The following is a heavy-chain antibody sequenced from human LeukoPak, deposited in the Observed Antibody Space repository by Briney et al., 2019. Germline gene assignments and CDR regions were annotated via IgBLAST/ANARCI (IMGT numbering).Heavy chain of an antibody. CDR3: ARDRNYYDSSGYGIDY. D-gene: IGHD3-22*01. Sequence: AGGSLRLSCAASGFTFSSYSMNWVRQAPGKGLEWVSYISSSSSTIYYADSVEGRFTISRDNAKNSLYLQMNSLRAEDTAVYYCARDRNYYDSSGYGIDYWGQGTLVTVSS. J-gene: IGHJ4*02. CDR2: ISSSSSTI. V-gene: IGHV3-48*04. CDR1: GFTFSSYS.